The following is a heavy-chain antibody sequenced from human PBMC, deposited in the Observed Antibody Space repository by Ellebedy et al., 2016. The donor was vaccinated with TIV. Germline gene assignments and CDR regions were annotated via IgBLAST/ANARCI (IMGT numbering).Heavy chain of an antibody. CDR3: AREVVIYDILTGYYSRYFQH. CDR1: GFTVSSNY. CDR2: IYSGGTT. Sequence: PGGSLRLSCAASGFTVSSNYMSWVRQAPGKGLECVSVIYSGGTTYYADSVKGRFTISRDNSKTTLYLQMNSLRAEDTAVYYCAREVVIYDILTGYYSRYFQHWGQGTLVTVSS. D-gene: IGHD3-9*01. J-gene: IGHJ1*01. V-gene: IGHV3-66*01.